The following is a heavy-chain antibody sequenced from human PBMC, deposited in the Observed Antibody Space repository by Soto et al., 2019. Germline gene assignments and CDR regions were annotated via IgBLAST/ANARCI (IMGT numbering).Heavy chain of an antibody. CDR3: AKDLEVLRGGNPD. J-gene: IGHJ4*03. D-gene: IGHD3-10*01. V-gene: IGHV3-9*01. CDR2: ISWNSGNI. CDR1: GFTFDDYA. Sequence: ELKLVESGGGLVQPGMSLRLACAASGFTFDDYAMQWVRQAPEKGLEWVSSISWNSGNIGYADSVKGRFTISRDNARNSLYLHMNSVRPQDTALYYCAKDLEVLRGGNPDWGHGTLVTVSS.